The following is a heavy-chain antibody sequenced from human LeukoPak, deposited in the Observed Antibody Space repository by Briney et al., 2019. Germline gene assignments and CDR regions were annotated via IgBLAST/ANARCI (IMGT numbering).Heavy chain of an antibody. Sequence: GGSLRLSCAASGFTFSSYGMHWVRQAPGKGLEWVAFIRYDGSNKYYADSVKGRFTISRDNSKNTLYLQMNSLRAEDTAVYYCAKDSHSYYDFWSSPDYWGQGTLVTVSS. CDR1: GFTFSSYG. J-gene: IGHJ4*02. CDR2: IRYDGSNK. CDR3: AKDSHSYYDFWSSPDY. D-gene: IGHD3-3*01. V-gene: IGHV3-30*02.